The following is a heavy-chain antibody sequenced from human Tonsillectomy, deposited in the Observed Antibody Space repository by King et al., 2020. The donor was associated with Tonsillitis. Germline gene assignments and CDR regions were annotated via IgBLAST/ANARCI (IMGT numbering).Heavy chain of an antibody. CDR1: GGSLSGYY. CDR2: INHSGST. D-gene: IGHD1-7*01. CDR3: ARYNWNYGGFDP. V-gene: IGHV4-34*01. Sequence: VQLQQWGAGLLKPSETLSLTCAVYGGSLSGYYWSWIRQPPGKGLEWIGEINHSGSTNYNPSLKSRVTISVDTSNNQFSLKLISVTAADTAVYSCARYNWNYGGFDPWGQGTLVTVSS. J-gene: IGHJ5*02.